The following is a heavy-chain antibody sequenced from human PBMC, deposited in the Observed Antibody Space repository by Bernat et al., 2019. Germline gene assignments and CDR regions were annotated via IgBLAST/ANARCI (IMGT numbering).Heavy chain of an antibody. CDR3: AREGGYGDYNWFDP. CDR1: GFTFSSYG. J-gene: IGHJ5*02. Sequence: QVQLVESGGGVVQPGRSLRLSCAASGFTFSSYGMHWARQAPGKGLEWVAVIWYDGSNKYYADSVKGRFTISRDNSKNTLYLQMNSLRAEDTAVYYCAREGGYGDYNWFDPWGQGTLVTVSS. CDR2: IWYDGSNK. V-gene: IGHV3-33*01. D-gene: IGHD4-17*01.